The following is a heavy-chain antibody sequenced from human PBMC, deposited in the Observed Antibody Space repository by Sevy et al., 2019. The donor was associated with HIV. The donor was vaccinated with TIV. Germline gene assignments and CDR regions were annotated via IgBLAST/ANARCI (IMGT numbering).Heavy chain of an antibody. D-gene: IGHD3-3*01. Sequence: GGSLRLSCAASGFTFSSYAIHWVRQAPGKGLEWVAVIWYDGSNKYYADSVKGRFTISRDNSKNTLHLQMKSLRAEETAVYYCVRDDNDFWSGYYASENYYYGMDVWGQGTSLTVSS. J-gene: IGHJ6*02. CDR2: IWYDGSNK. V-gene: IGHV3-33*01. CDR1: GFTFSSYA. CDR3: VRDDNDFWSGYYASENYYYGMDV.